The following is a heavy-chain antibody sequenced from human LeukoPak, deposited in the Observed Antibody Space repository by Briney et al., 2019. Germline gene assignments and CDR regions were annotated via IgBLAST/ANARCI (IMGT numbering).Heavy chain of an antibody. J-gene: IGHJ6*03. CDR1: AGSFPNY. V-gene: IGHV4-59*01. Sequence: SETLSLTCTMSAGSFPNYWSWVRQPPGKGLEWIAYIYDSGNTIYNASLESRVTASIDRSRRQISLQMSFVTAADTAVYYCATVGVVLPTSMNYYYMHIWGKGTTVTVSS. CDR3: ATVGVVLPTSMNYYYMHI. CDR2: IYDSGNT. D-gene: IGHD2-21*01.